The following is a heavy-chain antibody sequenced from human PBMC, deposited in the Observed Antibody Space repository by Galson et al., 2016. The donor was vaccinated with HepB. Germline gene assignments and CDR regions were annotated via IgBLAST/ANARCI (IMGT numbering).Heavy chain of an antibody. CDR1: GFTFSTYA. CDR2: IFNDGTYK. J-gene: IGHJ6*02. Sequence: SLRLSCAASGFTFSTYAMHWVRQAPGKGLEWVAVIFNDGTYKYYADSVLGRFTISRDNSKNTLYLQMNSLRAEDTAVYYCARVRSAVAGIRRGGTYHYYGMDVWGQGTTVTVSS. CDR3: ARVRSAVAGIRRGGTYHYYGMDV. V-gene: IGHV3-30-3*01. D-gene: IGHD6-19*01.